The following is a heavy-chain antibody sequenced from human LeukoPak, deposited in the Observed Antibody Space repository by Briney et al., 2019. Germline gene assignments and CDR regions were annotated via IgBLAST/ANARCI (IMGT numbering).Heavy chain of an antibody. CDR2: ISYSGTT. J-gene: IGHJ6*02. V-gene: IGHV4-39*01. CDR3: ARHLSPAVIEAAAGWGLRPDWFVYYGMDV. Sequence: SETLSLTCTVSGASITSTDFYWTWIRQSPGKRLEWIATISYSGTTYYNPSFKPRAAISIEPSDNQFSPRLYSVTAADTAVYYCARHLSPAVIEAAAGWGLRPDWFVYYGMDVWGQGTTVTVSS. D-gene: IGHD6-13*01. CDR1: GASITSTDFY.